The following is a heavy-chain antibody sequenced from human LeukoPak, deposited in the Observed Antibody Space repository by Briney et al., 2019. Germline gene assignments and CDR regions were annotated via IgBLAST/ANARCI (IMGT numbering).Heavy chain of an antibody. Sequence: GGSLRLSCAASGFTFSTYDMHWVRQAPGKGLEWVAVIYYDGSNKNYENSVKDRFTISRDNSKNTLYLQMNSLRAEDTAVYYCARDSIPSASGSYYFDNWGQGTLVTVSS. CDR3: ARDSIPSASGSYYFDN. V-gene: IGHV3-33*08. J-gene: IGHJ4*02. CDR2: IYYDGSNK. D-gene: IGHD3-10*01. CDR1: GFTFSTYD.